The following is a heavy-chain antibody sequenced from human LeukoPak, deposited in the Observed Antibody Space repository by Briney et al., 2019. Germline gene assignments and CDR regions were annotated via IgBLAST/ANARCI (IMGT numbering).Heavy chain of an antibody. J-gene: IGHJ3*02. D-gene: IGHD2-2*01. CDR2: ISSSSSYI. V-gene: IGHV3-21*04. Sequence: GGSLRLSCAASGFTFSNYNMNWVRQAPGKGLEWVSSISSSSSYIYYADSVKGRFTISRDNAKNSLYLQMNSLRAEDTAVYYCAKDLKDVPPDAFDIWGQGTMVTVSS. CDR1: GFTFSNYN. CDR3: AKDLKDVPPDAFDI.